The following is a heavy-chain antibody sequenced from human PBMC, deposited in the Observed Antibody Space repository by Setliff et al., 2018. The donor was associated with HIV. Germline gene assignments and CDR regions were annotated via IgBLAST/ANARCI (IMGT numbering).Heavy chain of an antibody. J-gene: IGHJ3*01. V-gene: IGHV4-61*02. D-gene: IGHD3-10*01. Sequence: SETLSLTCTVYGASITSGSFYWSWIRQPAGKGLEWIGRVYTSGTTNYNPSLKSRVTISVDTSKNQFPLKLSSVTAADTALYYCARDQADTYNYLLSGAFDFWGQGTMVTVSS. CDR3: ARDQADTYNYLLSGAFDF. CDR1: GASITSGSFY. CDR2: VYTSGTT.